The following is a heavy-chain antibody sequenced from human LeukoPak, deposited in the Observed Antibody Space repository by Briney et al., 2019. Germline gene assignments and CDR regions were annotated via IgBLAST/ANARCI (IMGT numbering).Heavy chain of an antibody. CDR1: GYTFTGYY. D-gene: IGHD3-10*01. Sequence: ASVKVSCKASGYTFTGYYMHWVRQAPGQGLEWMGWINPNSGGTNYAQKFQGRVTMTRDTSISTAYMELSRLRSDDTAVYYCARDRSGFEAFDYRGQGTLVTVSS. CDR3: ARDRSGFEAFDY. V-gene: IGHV1-2*02. J-gene: IGHJ4*02. CDR2: INPNSGGT.